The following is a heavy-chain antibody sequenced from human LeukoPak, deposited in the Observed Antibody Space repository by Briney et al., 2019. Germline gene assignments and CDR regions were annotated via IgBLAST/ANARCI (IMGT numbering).Heavy chain of an antibody. CDR2: INHSGST. CDR1: GGSFSGCY. V-gene: IGHV4-34*01. J-gene: IGHJ4*02. D-gene: IGHD3-22*01. CDR3: ARARRITMIVVAPRAGPFDY. Sequence: SETLSLTCAVYGGSFSGCYWSWIRQPPGKGLEWIGEINHSGSTNYNPSLKSRVTISVDTSKNQFSLKLSSVTAADTAVYYCARARRITMIVVAPRAGPFDYWGQGALVTVSS.